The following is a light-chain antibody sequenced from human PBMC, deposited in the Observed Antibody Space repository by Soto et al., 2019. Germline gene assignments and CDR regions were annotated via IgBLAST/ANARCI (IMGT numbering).Light chain of an antibody. J-gene: IGKJ5*01. CDR1: QGIRNY. CDR2: IAS. Sequence: DIQLPQSPSFLSASVGDRLTITCRASQGIRNYLAWYQQKPGRAPKLLIYIASTLQSGVPSRFSGSYSGTEFTLTITSLQPEDFATYYCQQVNSYPITVGQGTRLEIK. CDR3: QQVNSYPIT. V-gene: IGKV1-9*01.